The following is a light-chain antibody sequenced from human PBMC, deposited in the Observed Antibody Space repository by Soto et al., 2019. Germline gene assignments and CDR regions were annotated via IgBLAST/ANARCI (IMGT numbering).Light chain of an antibody. CDR1: QSLGSTY. CDR2: GAS. CDR3: QQYGSSPIT. Sequence: EIVLTQSPGTLSLSPGEGATLSCRASQSLGSTYLAWYQQKPGQAPRLLIYGASNRATGIPYRFSGSGSGTDFTFTISRLEPEDFAVYYCQQYGSSPITFGQGTRLEIK. J-gene: IGKJ5*01. V-gene: IGKV3-20*01.